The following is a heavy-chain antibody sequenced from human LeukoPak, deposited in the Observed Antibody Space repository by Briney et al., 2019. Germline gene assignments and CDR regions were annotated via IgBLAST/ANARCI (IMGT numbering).Heavy chain of an antibody. V-gene: IGHV4-34*01. D-gene: IGHD1-26*01. CDR1: VGSFSGYH. Sequence: SETLSLTCAVYVGSFSGYHWNWIRQPPGKGPEWIGEVNESGGTNINPSLRSRVILSVDTSMNQFSLKLISVTAADTGVYYCARGQGATVPKVGKNWFDPWGQGTLVTVSS. CDR2: VNESGGT. J-gene: IGHJ5*02. CDR3: ARGQGATVPKVGKNWFDP.